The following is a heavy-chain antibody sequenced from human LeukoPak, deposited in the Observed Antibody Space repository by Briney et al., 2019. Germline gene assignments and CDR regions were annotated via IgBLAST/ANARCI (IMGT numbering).Heavy chain of an antibody. Sequence: GGSLRLSCATSGFTSSNAWMNWVRQAPGKGLEWVGRIRSNSDGGTIDYAAPVKGRFTLSRDDSKTTLYLQMNSLQTEDTAVYYCATDFYDSTWGQGTLVTVSS. CDR1: GFTSSNAW. J-gene: IGHJ5*02. CDR3: ATDFYDST. CDR2: IRSNSDGGTI. V-gene: IGHV3-15*07. D-gene: IGHD3-22*01.